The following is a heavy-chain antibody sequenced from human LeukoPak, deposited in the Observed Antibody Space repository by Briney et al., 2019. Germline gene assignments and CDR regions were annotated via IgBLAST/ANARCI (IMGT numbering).Heavy chain of an antibody. CDR2: SSGSGGST. Sequence: GGSLRLSCAASGFTFSSYGMSWVRQAPGKGLEWVSGSSGSGGSTYYADSVKGRFTISRDNSKNTLYLQMNSLRAEDTAVYYCARDKIAAAGDYWGQGTLVTVSS. CDR1: GFTFSSYG. CDR3: ARDKIAAAGDY. V-gene: IGHV3-23*01. J-gene: IGHJ4*02. D-gene: IGHD6-13*01.